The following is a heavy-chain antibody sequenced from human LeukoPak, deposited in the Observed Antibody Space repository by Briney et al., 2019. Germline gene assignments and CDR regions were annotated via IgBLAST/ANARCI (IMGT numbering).Heavy chain of an antibody. CDR2: ISGSGSDI. V-gene: IGHV3-11*04. J-gene: IGHJ4*02. D-gene: IGHD3-10*01. Sequence: KPGGSLRLSCVVSGFTISDSYMTWIRQTPGKGLEWLAYISGSGSDIYFADSVKGRFTISRDNAKNSLYLQMNSLRAEDTAVYYCARDPGDYYFDYWGQGTLVTVSS. CDR1: GFTISDSY. CDR3: ARDPGDYYFDY.